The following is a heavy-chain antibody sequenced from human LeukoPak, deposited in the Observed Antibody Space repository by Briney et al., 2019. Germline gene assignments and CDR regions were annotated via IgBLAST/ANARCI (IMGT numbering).Heavy chain of an antibody. J-gene: IGHJ4*02. CDR2: ISSSSSYI. Sequence: GSLRLSCAASGFTFSSYSMNWVRQAPGKGLEWVSSISSSSSYICYADSVKGRFTISRDNAKNSLYLQMNSLRAEDTAVYYCARQYYDILTGYYKPGDYFDYWGQGTLVTVSS. V-gene: IGHV3-21*01. D-gene: IGHD3-9*01. CDR3: ARQYYDILTGYYKPGDYFDY. CDR1: GFTFSSYS.